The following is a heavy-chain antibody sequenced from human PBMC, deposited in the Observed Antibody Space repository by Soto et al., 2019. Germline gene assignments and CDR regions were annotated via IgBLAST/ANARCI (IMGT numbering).Heavy chain of an antibody. CDR2: INAGNGNT. Sequence: QVQLVQSGAEEKKPGASVKVSCKASGYTFTSYAMHWVRQAPGQRLEWMGWINAGNGNTKYSQKFQGRVTITRDTSASTAYMQLSSLRSEDTAVYYCARSPGGPMAPGDYWGQGTLVTVSS. J-gene: IGHJ4*02. V-gene: IGHV1-3*05. D-gene: IGHD3-10*01. CDR3: ARSPGGPMAPGDY. CDR1: GYTFTSYA.